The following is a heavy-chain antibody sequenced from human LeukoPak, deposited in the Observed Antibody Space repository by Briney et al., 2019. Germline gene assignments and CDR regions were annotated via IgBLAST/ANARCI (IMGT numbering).Heavy chain of an antibody. CDR2: IHHNGST. J-gene: IGHJ4*02. CDR1: RQSFSDYH. Sequence: SETLPLTCAVHRQSFSDYHWSSIRQPPGKGLEWIQEIHHNGSTNYNPPLKSRVTISVDTPKNHLSLKQRSVTAADTAVYYCARGRAYSGSWSDYWGQGTLVTVSS. CDR3: ARGRAYSGSWSDY. V-gene: IGHV4-34*01. D-gene: IGHD6-13*01.